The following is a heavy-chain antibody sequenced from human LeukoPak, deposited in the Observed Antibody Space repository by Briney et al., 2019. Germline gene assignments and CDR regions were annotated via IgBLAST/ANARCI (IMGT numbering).Heavy chain of an antibody. CDR3: ARDNSVEDAAWWFDP. V-gene: IGHV1-8*03. CDR1: GYTFTSYG. Sequence: ASVKVSCKVSGYTFTSYGISWVRQAPGQGLEWMGWMNPNSGNTGYAQKFQGRVTITRNTSISTAYMELSSLRSEDTAVYYCARDNSVEDAAWWFDPWGQGTLVTVSS. CDR2: MNPNSGNT. J-gene: IGHJ5*02. D-gene: IGHD2-15*01.